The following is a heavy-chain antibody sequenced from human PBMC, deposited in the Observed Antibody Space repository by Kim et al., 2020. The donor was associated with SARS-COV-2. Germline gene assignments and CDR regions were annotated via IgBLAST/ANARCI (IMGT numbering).Heavy chain of an antibody. CDR2: IYSGGST. D-gene: IGHD2-15*01. Sequence: GGSLRLSCAASGFTVSSNYMIWVRQAPGKGLEWVSVIYSGGSTYYADSVKGRFTISRDNSKNTLYLQMNSLRADDTAVYYCARGGVCGGGTCYSDYWGQGPWSPSPQ. V-gene: IGHV3-53*01. CDR3: ARGGVCGGGTCYSDY. J-gene: IGHJ4*03. CDR1: GFTVSSNY.